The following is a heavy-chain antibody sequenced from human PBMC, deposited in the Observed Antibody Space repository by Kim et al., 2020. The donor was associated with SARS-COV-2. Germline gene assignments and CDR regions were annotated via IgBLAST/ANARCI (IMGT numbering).Heavy chain of an antibody. Sequence: GSTYYEDSVKGRFTISRDNSKNTLYLQMNSRRAEDTTVYYCAKDGSLHDYWGQGTLVTVSS. CDR3: AKDGSLHDY. J-gene: IGHJ4*02. D-gene: IGHD2-15*01. CDR2: GST. V-gene: IGHV3-23*01.